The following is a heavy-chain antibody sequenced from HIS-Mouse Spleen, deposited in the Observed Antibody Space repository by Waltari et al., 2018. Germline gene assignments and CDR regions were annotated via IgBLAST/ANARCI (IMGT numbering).Heavy chain of an antibody. V-gene: IGHV4-39*07. CDR1: GGSISSSSYY. CDR2: IYYSGST. J-gene: IGHJ3*02. Sequence: QLQLQESGPGLVKPSETLSLTCTVSGGSISSSSYYWGWIPQPPGKGLEWIGSIYYSGSTYYNPSLKSRVTISVDTSKNQFSLKLSSVTAADTAVYYCAKTHQGDAFDIWGQGTMVTVSS. CDR3: AKTHQGDAFDI. D-gene: IGHD2-2*01.